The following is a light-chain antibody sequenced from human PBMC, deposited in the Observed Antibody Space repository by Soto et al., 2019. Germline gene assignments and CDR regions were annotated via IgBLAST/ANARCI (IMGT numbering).Light chain of an antibody. Sequence: EIVRTQSPATLSVSPGERATLSCRASQSVSSNFAWYQQKPGHAPRLLIYGASTRATGIPARFSGSGSGTEFTLTTNSLQAEDFAVYYCQQYNNWSPGTFGQGTKVEIK. V-gene: IGKV3-15*01. CDR1: QSVSSN. CDR3: QQYNNWSPGT. J-gene: IGKJ1*01. CDR2: GAS.